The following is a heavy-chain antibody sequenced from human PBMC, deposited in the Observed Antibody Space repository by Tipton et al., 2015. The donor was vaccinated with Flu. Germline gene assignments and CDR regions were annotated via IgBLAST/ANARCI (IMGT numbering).Heavy chain of an antibody. CDR3: AGEGVVAEGRAFDI. CDR2: INLNSGGT. V-gene: IGHV1-2*02. CDR1: GYSFTGYY. Sequence: VQLVQSGAEVKKPGASVKVSCKASGYSFTGYYIHWVRQAPGQGLEWMGWINLNSGGTNYAQKFQGRVTMPRDTSISTAYMELSRLRSDDTAVYYCAGEGVVAEGRAFDIWGQGTMVTVSS. D-gene: IGHD2-15*01. J-gene: IGHJ3*02.